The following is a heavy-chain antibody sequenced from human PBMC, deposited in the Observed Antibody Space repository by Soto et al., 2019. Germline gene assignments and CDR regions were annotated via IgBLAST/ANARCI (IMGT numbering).Heavy chain of an antibody. D-gene: IGHD2-15*01. J-gene: IGHJ4*02. CDR3: ARTGCSGGSCPFDY. V-gene: IGHV4-31*03. CDR2: IYYSGST. Sequence: PSETLSLTCTVSGGSISSGGYYWSWIRQHPGKGLEWIGYIYYSGSTYYNPSLKSRVTISVDTSKNQFSLKLSSVTAADTAVYYCARTGCSGGSCPFDYWGQGTLVTVSS. CDR1: GGSISSGGYY.